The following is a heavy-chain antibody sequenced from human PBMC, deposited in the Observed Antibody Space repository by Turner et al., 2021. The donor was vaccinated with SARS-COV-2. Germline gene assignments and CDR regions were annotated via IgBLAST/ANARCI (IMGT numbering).Heavy chain of an antibody. CDR1: GFTFSRYG. J-gene: IGHJ4*02. V-gene: IGHV3-33*01. Sequence: QVQLVESGGGVVQPGRSLRLSCAASGFTFSRYGMHWVRQAPGKGLEWVAFIGYDGSNKYYADSVKGRFTISRDNSKNTLYLQMNSLRAEDTAVYYCARDKGEGSSGWLIPSGSYYFDYWGQGTLVTVSS. CDR3: ARDKGEGSSGWLIPSGSYYFDY. CDR2: IGYDGSNK. D-gene: IGHD6-19*01.